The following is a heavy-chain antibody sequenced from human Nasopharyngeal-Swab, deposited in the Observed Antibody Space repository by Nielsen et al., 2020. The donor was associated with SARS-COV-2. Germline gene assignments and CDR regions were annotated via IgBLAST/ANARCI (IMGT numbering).Heavy chain of an antibody. CDR1: GFTFSSYA. J-gene: IGHJ4*02. CDR2: ISGSGGST. Sequence: GGSLRLSCAASGFTFSSYAMSWVRQAPGKGLEWVSAISGSGGSTYYADSVKGRFTISRDNSKNTLYLQMNSLRAEDTAVYYCAKDLLVWYSSSYWGFDYWGQGTLVTVSS. V-gene: IGHV3-23*01. D-gene: IGHD6-6*01. CDR3: AKDLLVWYSSSYWGFDY.